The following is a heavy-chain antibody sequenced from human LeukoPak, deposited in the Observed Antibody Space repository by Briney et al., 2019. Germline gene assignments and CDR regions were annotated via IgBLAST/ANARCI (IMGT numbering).Heavy chain of an antibody. V-gene: IGHV1-69*13. CDR3: ASGTVRVITGSYFDY. CDR1: RYTFTGYY. CDR2: IIPIFGTA. J-gene: IGHJ4*02. D-gene: IGHD3-22*01. Sequence: ASVKVSCKASRYTFTGYYRHWVRQAPGQGLEWMGGIIPIFGTANYAQKFQGRVTITADESTSTAYMELSSLRSEDTAVYYCASGTVRVITGSYFDYWGQGTLVTVSS.